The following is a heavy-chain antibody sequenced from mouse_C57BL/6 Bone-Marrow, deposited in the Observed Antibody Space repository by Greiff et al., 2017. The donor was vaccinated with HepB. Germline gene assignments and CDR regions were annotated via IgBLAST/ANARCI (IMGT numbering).Heavy chain of an antibody. CDR3: ARYGGSSYGFAY. J-gene: IGHJ3*01. D-gene: IGHD1-1*01. V-gene: IGHV1-54*01. Sequence: VQLQQSGAELVRPGTSVKVSCKASGYAFTNYLIEWVKQRPGQGLEWIGVINPGSGGTNYNEKFKGKATLTADKSSSTAYMQLSSLTSEDSAVYFCARYGGSSYGFAYWGQGTLVTVSA. CDR2: INPGSGGT. CDR1: GYAFTNYL.